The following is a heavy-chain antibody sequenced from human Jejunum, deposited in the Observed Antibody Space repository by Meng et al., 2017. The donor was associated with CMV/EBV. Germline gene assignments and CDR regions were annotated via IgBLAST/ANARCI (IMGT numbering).Heavy chain of an antibody. CDR3: ARDRGTGTIYFDS. CDR2: KYYRSRWFS. V-gene: IGHV6-1*02. CDR1: GDSVSTNSAA. D-gene: IGHD1-1*01. Sequence: QRPGPGLVESPQTPSLPCAISGDSVSTNSAAWNWTRQYPSRGLEWIGRKYYRSRWFSDYAPSVKSRVTINADTSKNQFSLQLNSATPEDTAVYYCARDRGTGTIYFDSWGQGALVTVSS. J-gene: IGHJ4*02.